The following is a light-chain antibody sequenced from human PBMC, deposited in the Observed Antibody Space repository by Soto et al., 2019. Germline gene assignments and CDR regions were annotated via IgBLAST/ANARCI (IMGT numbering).Light chain of an antibody. CDR1: KSVSNN. V-gene: IGKV3-15*01. J-gene: IGKJ4*01. CDR2: GAS. CDR3: QHYNNWPPLT. Sequence: EIVMTQSPATLSVSPGERAILSCRASKSVSNNLAWYQQKPGQAPRLLIYGASTRATGMPARFSASGSGTEFTLSISSLQSEDFAIYYCQHYNNWPPLTFGGGTKVEIK.